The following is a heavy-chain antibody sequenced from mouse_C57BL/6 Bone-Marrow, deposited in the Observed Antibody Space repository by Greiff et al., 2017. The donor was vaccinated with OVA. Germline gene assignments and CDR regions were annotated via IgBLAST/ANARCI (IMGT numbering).Heavy chain of an antibody. V-gene: IGHV5-6*02. J-gene: IGHJ1*03. D-gene: IGHD1-1*01. CDR3: ARHSPLYYGSSYGYFDV. CDR2: ISSGGSYT. Sequence: DVKLVESGGDLVKPGGSLKLSCAASGFTFSSYGMSWVRQTPDKRLEWVATISSGGSYTYYPDSVKGRFTISRDNAKNTLYLQMSSLKSEDTAMYYCARHSPLYYGSSYGYFDVWGTGTTVTVSS. CDR1: GFTFSSYG.